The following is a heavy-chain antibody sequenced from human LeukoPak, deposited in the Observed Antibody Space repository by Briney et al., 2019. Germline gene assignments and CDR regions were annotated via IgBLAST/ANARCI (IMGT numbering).Heavy chain of an antibody. Sequence: PSETLSLTCAVYGGSFSHYYWSWIRQPPGKGLEWIGEINHSGGTNYNPSLKSRVIISLDTSKNQLSLKLSSVTAADTAVYYCARHTNVVVAGTYPLYFDYWGQGTLVTVSS. V-gene: IGHV4-34*01. D-gene: IGHD2-15*01. CDR1: GGSFSHYY. J-gene: IGHJ4*02. CDR2: INHSGGT. CDR3: ARHTNVVVAGTYPLYFDY.